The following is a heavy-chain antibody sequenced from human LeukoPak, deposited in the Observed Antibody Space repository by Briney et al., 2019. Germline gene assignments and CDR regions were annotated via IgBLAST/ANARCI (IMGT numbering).Heavy chain of an antibody. D-gene: IGHD6-13*01. CDR3: AKEGSWAAASYYFDY. CDR1: GFTFSSYA. J-gene: IGHJ4*02. CDR2: ISGSGVNT. V-gene: IGHV3-23*01. Sequence: GGSLRLSCAASGFTFSSYAMSWVRQAPGKGLEWVSSISGSGVNTYYADSVKGRFTISRDNSKNTLYLQMSSLRAEDTAVYYCAKEGSWAAASYYFDYWGQGTLVTVSS.